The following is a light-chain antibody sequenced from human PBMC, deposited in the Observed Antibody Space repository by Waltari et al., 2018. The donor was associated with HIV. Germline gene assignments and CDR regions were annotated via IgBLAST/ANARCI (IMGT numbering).Light chain of an antibody. J-gene: IGKJ2*01. Sequence: AIQITHSPSSLSAAVGDSVTITCRASQGIRNDLCWFHQKSGKAPKLLIYSASALHDGVPPRCCGSGSGTDFTLTISSVQPEDFATYYCLQDYKAPYTFGQGTKLEIK. CDR1: QGIRND. V-gene: IGKV1-6*01. CDR2: SAS. CDR3: LQDYKAPYT.